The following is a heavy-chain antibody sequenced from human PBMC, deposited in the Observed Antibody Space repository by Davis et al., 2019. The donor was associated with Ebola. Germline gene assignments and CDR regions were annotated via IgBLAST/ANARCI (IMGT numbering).Heavy chain of an antibody. CDR3: ARAVAGKEGGYFDF. CDR1: GFTFSSYW. Sequence: GGSLRLSCAASGFTFSSYWISWVRQAPGKGLEWVANIKPDGSEKKYVDSVKGRFTMSRDNAKNSLYLEMNSLGPEDTAVYFCARAVAGKEGGYFDFWGQGALVIISA. D-gene: IGHD6-19*01. V-gene: IGHV3-7*03. J-gene: IGHJ4*02. CDR2: IKPDGSEK.